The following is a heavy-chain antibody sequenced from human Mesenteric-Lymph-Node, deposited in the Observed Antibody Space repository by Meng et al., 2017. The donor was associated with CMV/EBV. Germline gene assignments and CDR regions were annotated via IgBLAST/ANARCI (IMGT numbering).Heavy chain of an antibody. CDR1: GYTVTSYD. CDR2: MNPNSGNT. Sequence: VSIKASGYTVTSYDIHWVRQATGQGLEWMGWMNPNSGNTGYAQKFQGRVTMTRNTSISTAYMELSSLRSEDTAVYYCARSVGYPANYWGQGTLVTVSS. D-gene: IGHD3-16*02. J-gene: IGHJ4*02. V-gene: IGHV1-8*01. CDR3: ARSVGYPANY.